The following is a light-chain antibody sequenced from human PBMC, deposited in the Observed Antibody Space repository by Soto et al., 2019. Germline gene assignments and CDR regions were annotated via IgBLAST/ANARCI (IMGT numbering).Light chain of an antibody. CDR2: DVS. J-gene: IGLJ3*02. CDR1: INDVGADKY. Sequence: QSALTQPASVSGSPGQSITISCTGTINDVGADKYVSWYQQHPGKVPQLMIYDVSIRPSGVYNRFSGSKSGNSASLTISGLQGEDEAAYYCSSVTTSSTWVFGGGTKLTVL. V-gene: IGLV2-14*03. CDR3: SSVTTSSTWV.